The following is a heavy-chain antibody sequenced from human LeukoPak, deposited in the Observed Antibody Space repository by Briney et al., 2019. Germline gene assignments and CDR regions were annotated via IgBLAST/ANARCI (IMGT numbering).Heavy chain of an antibody. Sequence: GGSLRLSCAASGFTFNTYWMHWVRQAPGKGLVWVSRINSDGSSTSYADSVKGRFTISRDNSKNTLYLQMNSLRAEDTAVYYCARTPLGMATTLYYFDYWGQGTLVTVSS. CDR1: GFTFNTYW. CDR3: ARTPLGMATTLYYFDY. V-gene: IGHV3-74*01. J-gene: IGHJ4*02. D-gene: IGHD5-24*01. CDR2: INSDGSST.